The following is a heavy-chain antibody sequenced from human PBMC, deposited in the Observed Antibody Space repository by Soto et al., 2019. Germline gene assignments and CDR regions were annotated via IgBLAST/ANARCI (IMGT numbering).Heavy chain of an antibody. CDR3: ARPNLRYFDWLPDY. CDR2: ISGSGGNT. Sequence: PGGSLGLAWAAAGFTCGSCSMSWVRQAPGKGLEWVSAISGSGGNTYYADSVKGRFTISRDNAKNTLYLQMNSLRAEDTAVYYCARPNLRYFDWLPDYWGQGTLVTVSS. CDR1: GFTCGSCS. V-gene: IGHV3-23*01. J-gene: IGHJ4*02. D-gene: IGHD3-9*01.